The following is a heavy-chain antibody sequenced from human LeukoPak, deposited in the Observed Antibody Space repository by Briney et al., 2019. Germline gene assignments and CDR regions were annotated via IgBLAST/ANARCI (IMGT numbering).Heavy chain of an antibody. D-gene: IGHD3-3*01. CDR2: ISGSGGST. V-gene: IGHV3-23*01. CDR1: GFTFSSFA. CDR3: AKDSRLDYYDFWSGYSAFDY. J-gene: IGHJ4*02. Sequence: GGSLRLSCAASGFTFSSFAMSWVRQAPGKGLEWVSAISGSGGSTYYADSVEGRFTISRDNSKNTLYLQMNSLRAEDTAVYYCAKDSRLDYYDFWSGYSAFDYWGQGTLITVSS.